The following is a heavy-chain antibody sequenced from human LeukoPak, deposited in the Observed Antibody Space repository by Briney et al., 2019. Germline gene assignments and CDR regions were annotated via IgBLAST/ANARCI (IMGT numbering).Heavy chain of an antibody. D-gene: IGHD3-22*01. Sequence: PSETLSLTCTVSDDSISSSPYYWGWIRQPPGQGLEWIGYIYYSGSTNYNPSLKSRVTISVDTSKNQFSLKLSSVTAADTAVYYCARLGSSGYRWFDPWGQGTLVTVSS. CDR2: IYYSGST. J-gene: IGHJ5*02. CDR3: ARLGSSGYRWFDP. CDR1: DDSISSSPYY. V-gene: IGHV4-61*05.